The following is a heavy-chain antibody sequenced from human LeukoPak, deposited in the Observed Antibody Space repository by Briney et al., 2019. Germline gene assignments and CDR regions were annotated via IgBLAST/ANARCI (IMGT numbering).Heavy chain of an antibody. CDR1: GGSISSGGYY. V-gene: IGHV4-31*03. Sequence: PSETLSLTCTVSGGSISSGGYYWSWIRQRPGKGLEWIGYIYYSGSTYYNPSLKSRVTISVDTSKNQFSLKLSSVTAADTAVYYCATQTTVVTPDAFDIWGQGTMVTVSS. D-gene: IGHD4-23*01. CDR2: IYYSGST. CDR3: ATQTTVVTPDAFDI. J-gene: IGHJ3*02.